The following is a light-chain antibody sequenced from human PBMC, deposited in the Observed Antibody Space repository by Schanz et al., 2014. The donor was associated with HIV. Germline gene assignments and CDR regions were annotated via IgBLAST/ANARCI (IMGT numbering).Light chain of an antibody. CDR3: QQCHNWPIT. CDR1: QTVSSNS. CDR2: STS. J-gene: IGKJ5*01. V-gene: IGKV3-20*01. Sequence: EIVLTQSPVILSLSPGERATLSCRASQTVSSNSLGWYQQKRGQVPRLLIYSTSRRANGIPDRFSGSGSGTDFTLTISRLEPEDFAVYYCQQCHNWPITFGQGTRLEIK.